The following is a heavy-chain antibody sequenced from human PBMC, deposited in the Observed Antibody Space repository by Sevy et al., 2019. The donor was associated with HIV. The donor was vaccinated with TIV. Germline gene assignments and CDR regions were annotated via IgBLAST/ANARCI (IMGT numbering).Heavy chain of an antibody. CDR1: GFTFQTFG. CDR2: ISRDGTSQ. CDR3: SKESLREIYIRGDFDH. J-gene: IGHJ4*02. D-gene: IGHD3-10*02. V-gene: IGHV3-30*18. Sequence: GGSLRLSCTASGFTFQTFGMHWVRQAPGKGPEWVSVISRDGTSQNYADSVKGRFTISRDNSRNTVCLQMNSLRPNDTAVDFCSKESLREIYIRGDFDHWGQGTLVTVSS.